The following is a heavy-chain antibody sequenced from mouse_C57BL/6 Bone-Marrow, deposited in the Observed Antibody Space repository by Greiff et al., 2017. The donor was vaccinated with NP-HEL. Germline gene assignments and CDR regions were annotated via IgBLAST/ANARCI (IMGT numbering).Heavy chain of an antibody. J-gene: IGHJ1*03. Sequence: VQLQQSGAELAKPGASVKLSCKASGYTFTSYWMHWVKQRPGQGLEWIGYINPSSGYTKYNQKFKDTATLTADKSSSTAYMQLSSLTYEDSAVYYCARSGTGWYFDVWGTGTTVTVSS. D-gene: IGHD4-1*01. V-gene: IGHV1-7*01. CDR1: GYTFTSYW. CDR3: ARSGTGWYFDV. CDR2: INPSSGYT.